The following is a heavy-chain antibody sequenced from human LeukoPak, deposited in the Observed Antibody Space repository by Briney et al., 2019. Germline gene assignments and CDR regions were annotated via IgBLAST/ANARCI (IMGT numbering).Heavy chain of an antibody. CDR2: IGGSGAST. CDR3: ARDTLYMVRGVISGYSYGSSFDY. D-gene: IGHD3-10*01. CDR1: GFTFSSYG. Sequence: LSGGSLRLSCAASGFTFSSYGMSWVRQAPGKGLEWVSAIGGSGASTYYADSVKGRFTISRDNSKNTLYLQMNSLRAEDTAVYYCARDTLYMVRGVISGYSYGSSFDYWGQGTLVTVSS. V-gene: IGHV3-23*01. J-gene: IGHJ4*02.